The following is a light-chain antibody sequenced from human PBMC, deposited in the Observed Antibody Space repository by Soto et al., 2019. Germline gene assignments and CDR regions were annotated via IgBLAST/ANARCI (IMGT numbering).Light chain of an antibody. CDR3: QQHNSWPRT. CDR1: QSVSSN. Sequence: EIVMTQSPATLSVSPGERATLSCRASQSVSSNLAWYQQKPGQAPRLLIYGASTRATDISARFSGSGSRTEFTLTISSLQSEDFEVYYCQQHNSWPRTFGQGTKVEIK. J-gene: IGKJ1*01. V-gene: IGKV3-15*01. CDR2: GAS.